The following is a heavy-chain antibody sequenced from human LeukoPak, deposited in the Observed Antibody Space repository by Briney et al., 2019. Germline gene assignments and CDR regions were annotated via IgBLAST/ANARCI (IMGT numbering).Heavy chain of an antibody. J-gene: IGHJ3*02. CDR1: GGSISSYY. D-gene: IGHD4-17*01. Sequence: SETLSLTCTVSGGSISSYYWSWIRQPPGKGLEWIGYIYCSGSTNYNPSLKSRVTISVDTSKNQFSLKLSSVTAADTAVYYCARVRYGDLGLDAFDIWGQGTMVTVSS. CDR3: ARVRYGDLGLDAFDI. V-gene: IGHV4-59*01. CDR2: IYCSGST.